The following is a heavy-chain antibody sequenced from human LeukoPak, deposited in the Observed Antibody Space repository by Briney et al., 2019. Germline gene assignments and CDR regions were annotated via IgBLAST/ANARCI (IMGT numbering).Heavy chain of an antibody. J-gene: IGHJ4*02. V-gene: IGHV3-74*01. CDR3: ASVQQLVPRY. Sequence: PGGSLRLSCAASGFTFSSYCMHWLRQAPGGGLVWVSRINSDGSSTSYADSEKGRFTISRDNAKNTLYLQMNSLRAEDTAVYYCASVQQLVPRYWGQGTLVTVSS. CDR2: INSDGSST. CDR1: GFTFSSYC. D-gene: IGHD6-13*01.